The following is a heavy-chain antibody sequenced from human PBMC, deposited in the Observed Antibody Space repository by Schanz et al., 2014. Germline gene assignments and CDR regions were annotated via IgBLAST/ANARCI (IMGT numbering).Heavy chain of an antibody. V-gene: IGHV1-18*01. D-gene: IGHD4-17*01. Sequence: QVQLVQSGAEVKKPGSSVKVSCKASGGTFSSYTISWVRQAPGQGLEWMGRINVYNGDTKFAKTFQDRVTLTTDTSTSTAYMELRSLRSDDTAVYYCATLDYADSVSWGQGTLVTVSS. J-gene: IGHJ5*02. CDR2: INVYNGDT. CDR1: GGTFSSYT. CDR3: ATLDYADSVS.